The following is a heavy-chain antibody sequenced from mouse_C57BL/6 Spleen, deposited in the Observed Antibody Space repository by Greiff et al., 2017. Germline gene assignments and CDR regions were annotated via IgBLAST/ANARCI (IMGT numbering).Heavy chain of an antibody. V-gene: IGHV10-3*01. CDR1: GFTFNTYA. CDR2: LRSKSSNYAT. Sequence: EVQLQESGGGLVQPKGSLTLSCAASGFTFNTYAMHWVRQAPGKGLEWVARLRSKSSNYATYYADSVTDRFTISRDDSQSMLYLQMNNLKTEDTAMYYCGRELRGAWFAYWGQGTLVTVSA. D-gene: IGHD1-1*01. J-gene: IGHJ3*01. CDR3: GRELRGAWFAY.